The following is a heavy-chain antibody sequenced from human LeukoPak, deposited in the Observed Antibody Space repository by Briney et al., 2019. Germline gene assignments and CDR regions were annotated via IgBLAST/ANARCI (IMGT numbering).Heavy chain of an antibody. V-gene: IGHV3-21*01. CDR1: GFTFSSYS. Sequence: GGSLRLSCAASGFTFSSYSMNWVRQAPGKGLEWVSSISSSSSYIYYADSVKGRFTISRDNAKNSLYLQMNSLRAEDTAVYYCASPSYGDYEGYYYYGMDVWGQGTTVTVSS. CDR3: ASPSYGDYEGYYYYGMDV. CDR2: ISSSSSYI. D-gene: IGHD4-17*01. J-gene: IGHJ6*02.